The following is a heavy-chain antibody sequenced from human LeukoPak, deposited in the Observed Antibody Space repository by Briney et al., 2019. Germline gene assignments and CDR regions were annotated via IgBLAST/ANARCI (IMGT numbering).Heavy chain of an antibody. Sequence: PGRFLRLSCAASGFTFSSYGMHWVRQAPGKGLEWVAVISYDGSNKYYADSVKGRFTISRDNSKNTLYLQMNSLRAEDTAVYYCATDAYSSSSWFDYWGQGTLVTVSS. CDR2: ISYDGSNK. CDR1: GFTFSSYG. CDR3: ATDAYSSSSWFDY. V-gene: IGHV3-30*03. D-gene: IGHD6-6*01. J-gene: IGHJ4*02.